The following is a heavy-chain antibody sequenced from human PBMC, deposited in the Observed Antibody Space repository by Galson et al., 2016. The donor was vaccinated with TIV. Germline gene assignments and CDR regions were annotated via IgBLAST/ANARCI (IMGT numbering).Heavy chain of an antibody. CDR2: LHHSGIS. CDR1: GGSINSGSYY. J-gene: IGHJ4*02. D-gene: IGHD4-23*01. Sequence: LSLTCTVSGGSINSGSYYWTWSRQPAGKGLGWIGVLHHSGISNFAPSLKGRVTISVDTSTSQFSLKLTSLTAADTATYYCARGSGDGGFDFWGQGTRVTVSS. V-gene: IGHV4-61*02. CDR3: ARGSGDGGFDF.